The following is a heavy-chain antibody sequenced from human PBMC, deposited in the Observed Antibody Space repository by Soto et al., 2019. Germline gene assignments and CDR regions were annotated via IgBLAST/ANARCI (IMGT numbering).Heavy chain of an antibody. D-gene: IGHD2-2*01. V-gene: IGHV1-69*04. Sequence: ASVKVSCKASVGTFSSYTISWVRQAPGQGLEWMGRIIPILGIANYAQKFQGRVTITADKSTSTAYMELSSLRSEDTAVYYCARETELGYCSSTSCSRWFDPWGQGTLVTVSS. CDR3: ARETELGYCSSTSCSRWFDP. J-gene: IGHJ5*02. CDR1: VGTFSSYT. CDR2: IIPILGIA.